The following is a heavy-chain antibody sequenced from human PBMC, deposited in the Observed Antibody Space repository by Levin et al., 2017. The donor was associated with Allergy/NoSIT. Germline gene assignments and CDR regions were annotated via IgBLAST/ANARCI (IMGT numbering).Heavy chain of an antibody. D-gene: IGHD6-19*01. CDR3: ATSVAGYWYFDL. V-gene: IGHV3-23*01. J-gene: IGHJ2*01. CDR2: ISGSGGST. Sequence: GGSLRLSCAASGFTFSSYAMSWDRQAPGKGLEWVAAISGSGGSTYYADSVKGRFTISRDNPKNTLYLQMNSLRAEDTAVYYCATSVAGYWYFDLWGRGTLVTVSS. CDR1: GFTFSSYA.